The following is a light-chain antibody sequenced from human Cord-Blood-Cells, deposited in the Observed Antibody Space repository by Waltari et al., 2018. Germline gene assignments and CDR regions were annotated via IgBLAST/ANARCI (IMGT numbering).Light chain of an antibody. V-gene: IGKV3-11*01. CDR1: QSVSRY. Sequence: EVVLTQSTATLSLSPGARATLSCRASQSVSRYLAGYQQKPGQAPRLLIYDASNRATGIPASSGGSGSGTNFTLPISSLDLEHFAFYSFHHRSNWPPTFGQGTKLEIK. J-gene: IGKJ2*01. CDR3: HHRSNWPPT. CDR2: DAS.